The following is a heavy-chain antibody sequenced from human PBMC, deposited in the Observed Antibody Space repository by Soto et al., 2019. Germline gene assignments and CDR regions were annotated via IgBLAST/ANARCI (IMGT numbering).Heavy chain of an antibody. Sequence: QVQLVQSGAEVKKPGSSVKLSCKASGGTISSHAISWVRQAPGQGLEWMGGIIPILGTTNYAQKFQGRVTISADESMSTVYMELSSLIFEDTAVHYCARDRRPYDNGMDVWGQGTTVTVS. J-gene: IGHJ6*02. V-gene: IGHV1-69*01. CDR1: GGTISSHA. CDR2: IIPILGTT. CDR3: ARDRRPYDNGMDV.